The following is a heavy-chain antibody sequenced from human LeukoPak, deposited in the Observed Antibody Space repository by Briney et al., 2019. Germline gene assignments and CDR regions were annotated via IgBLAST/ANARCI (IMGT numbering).Heavy chain of an antibody. CDR2: VFYSGST. J-gene: IGHJ4*02. CDR3: ARGSLGGDWLSQFDY. Sequence: SETLSLTCTVSGGSISSSSYYWGWIRQPPGKGLEWIGSVFYSGSTFYNPSLKSRVTISVDTSKNQFSLKLTSVTAADTAVYYCARGSLGGDWLSQFDYWGQGTLVTVSS. V-gene: IGHV4-39*07. D-gene: IGHD3/OR15-3a*01. CDR1: GGSISSSSYY.